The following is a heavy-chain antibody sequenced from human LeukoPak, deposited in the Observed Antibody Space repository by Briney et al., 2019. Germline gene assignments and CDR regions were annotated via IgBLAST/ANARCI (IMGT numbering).Heavy chain of an antibody. J-gene: IGHJ6*02. Sequence: SETLSLTCAVYGGSFSGYYWSWIRQPPGKGLEWIGEINHSGSTNYNPSLKSRVTISVDTSKNQFSLKLSSVTAADTAVYYCARLRYFDWLLRYYYGMDVWGQGTTVTVSS. D-gene: IGHD3-9*01. CDR2: INHSGST. V-gene: IGHV4-34*01. CDR3: ARLRYFDWLLRYYYGMDV. CDR1: GGSFSGYY.